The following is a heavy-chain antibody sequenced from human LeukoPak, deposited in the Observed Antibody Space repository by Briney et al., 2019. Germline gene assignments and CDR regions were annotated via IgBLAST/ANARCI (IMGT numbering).Heavy chain of an antibody. CDR1: GFTFSSHG. V-gene: IGHV3-33*06. CDR3: AKQVYRSTLYYFDY. CDR2: IWYDGSNK. D-gene: IGHD1-26*01. Sequence: GRSLRLSCAASGFTFSSHGMRWVRLDPGEWLEWVAVIWYDGSNKYYADSVKGRFTISRDNSKNTLYLQMNSLRAEDTAVYYCAKQVYRSTLYYFDYWGQGTLVTVSS. J-gene: IGHJ4*02.